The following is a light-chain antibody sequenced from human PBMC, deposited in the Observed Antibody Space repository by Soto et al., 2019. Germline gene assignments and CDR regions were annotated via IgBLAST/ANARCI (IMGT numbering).Light chain of an antibody. CDR3: QQYVNLPYT. Sequence: DIQMTQSPPSLAASVGDRVTITCQPSQDLTNYLNWYQQKPGEAPKLLIYDTITLEEGVPTRFSGGGSGTDFTFTINGLQPEDAAIYSCQQYVNLPYTFGQGTKVDIK. J-gene: IGKJ2*01. CDR1: QDLTNY. V-gene: IGKV1-33*01. CDR2: DTI.